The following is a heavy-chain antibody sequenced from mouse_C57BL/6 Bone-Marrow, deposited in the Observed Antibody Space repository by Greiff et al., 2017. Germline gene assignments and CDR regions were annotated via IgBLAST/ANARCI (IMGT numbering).Heavy chain of an antibody. J-gene: IGHJ3*01. Sequence: QVQLHQSGAELVRPGASVTLSCKASGYTFTDYEMHWVKQTPVHGLEWIGAIDPETGGTAYNQKFKGKAILTADKSSSTAYMELRSLTSEDSAVYYCTKGFAYWGQGTLVTVSA. V-gene: IGHV1-15*01. CDR1: GYTFTDYE. CDR2: IDPETGGT. CDR3: TKGFAY.